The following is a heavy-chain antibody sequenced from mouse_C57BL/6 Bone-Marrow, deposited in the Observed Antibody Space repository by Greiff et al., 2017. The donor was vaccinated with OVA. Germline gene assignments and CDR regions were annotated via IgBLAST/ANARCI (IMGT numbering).Heavy chain of an antibody. CDR1: GFNIKNTY. Sequence: EVQLVESVAELVRPGASVKLSCTASGFNIKNTYMHWVKQRPEQGLEWIGRIDPANDNTKYAPKFQGKATMTAATSSNNAYLQRRSLSSADTAVYCCASGSFGSSFYAMDYWGQGTSVTVSS. J-gene: IGHJ4*01. CDR2: IDPANDNT. CDR3: ASGSFGSSFYAMDY. D-gene: IGHD1-1*01. V-gene: IGHV14-3*01.